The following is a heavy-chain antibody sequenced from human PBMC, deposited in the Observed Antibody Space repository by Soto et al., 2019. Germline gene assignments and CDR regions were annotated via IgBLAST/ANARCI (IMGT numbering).Heavy chain of an antibody. Sequence: PGGSLRLSCAASGFTSVGPDSGSTYSTYTMHWVRQAPGKGLEWVAVIYSGGSTYYADSVKGRFTISRDNSKNTLYLQMNSLRAEDTAVYYCARDFTYGSGSYLYYYGMDVWGQGTTVTVSS. V-gene: IGHV3-66*01. CDR1: GFTSVGPDSGSTYSTYT. CDR2: IYSGGST. CDR3: ARDFTYGSGSYLYYYGMDV. D-gene: IGHD3-10*01. J-gene: IGHJ6*02.